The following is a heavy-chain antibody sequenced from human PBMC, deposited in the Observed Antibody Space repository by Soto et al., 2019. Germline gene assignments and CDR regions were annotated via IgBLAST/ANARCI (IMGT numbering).Heavy chain of an antibody. V-gene: IGHV4-31*03. J-gene: IGHJ3*02. CDR2: IYYSGST. CDR3: ARGVAI. Sequence: QVQLQESGPGLVQPSQTLSLTCTVSGGSISSGGYFWSWIRQHPGKGLEWIGSIYYSGSTYCNPSLKSRIPIAVDTSKNQFSLKLSSVTAADTAVYYCARGVAIWGQGTMVTVSS. D-gene: IGHD2-15*01. CDR1: GGSISSGGYF.